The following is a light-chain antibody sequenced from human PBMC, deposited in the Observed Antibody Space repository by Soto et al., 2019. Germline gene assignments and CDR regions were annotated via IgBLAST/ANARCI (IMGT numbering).Light chain of an antibody. CDR3: AAWDDSLSALYV. V-gene: IGLV1-47*01. CDR1: ASTIGRNY. CDR2: RNN. J-gene: IGLJ1*01. Sequence: QSVLTQSPSASGTPGQRVTISCSGSASTIGRNYVYWYQQLPGTAPKLLIYRNNQRPSGVPDRFSGSKSGTSASLAISGLRSEDEADYYCAAWDDSLSALYVFGTGTKVTVL.